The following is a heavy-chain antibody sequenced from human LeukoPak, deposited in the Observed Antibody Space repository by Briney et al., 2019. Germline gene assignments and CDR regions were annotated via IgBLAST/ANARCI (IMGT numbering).Heavy chain of an antibody. D-gene: IGHD3-22*01. CDR2: ISAYNGNT. CDR1: GYTFTSYG. J-gene: IGHJ3*02. Sequence: ASVKVSCKASGYTFTSYGISWVRQAPEQGLEWMGWISAYNGNTNYAQKLQGRVTMTTDTSTSTAYMELRSLRSDDTAVYYCARGGDYYDTDDAFDTWGQGTMVTVSS. CDR3: ARGGDYYDTDDAFDT. V-gene: IGHV1-18*01.